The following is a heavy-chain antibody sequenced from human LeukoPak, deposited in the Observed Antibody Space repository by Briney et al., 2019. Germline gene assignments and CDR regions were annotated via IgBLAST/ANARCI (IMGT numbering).Heavy chain of an antibody. CDR1: GITFSSYG. D-gene: IGHD2-15*01. V-gene: IGHV3-23*01. CDR2: ISSTGGTT. Sequence: GGSLRLSCAASGITFSSYGMSWVRQAPGKGLEWVSSISSTGGTTYYADSEKGRFTISRDNSKNTLYLQMNSLRAEDTAIYYCAKNGDRGAYCTGGTCYPYFYYYMDVWGKGTTVTI. CDR3: AKNGDRGAYCTGGTCYPYFYYYMDV. J-gene: IGHJ6*03.